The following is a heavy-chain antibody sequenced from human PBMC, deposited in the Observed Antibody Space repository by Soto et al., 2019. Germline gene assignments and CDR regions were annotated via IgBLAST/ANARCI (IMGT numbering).Heavy chain of an antibody. V-gene: IGHV1-18*01. CDR1: GYTFTSYG. J-gene: IGHJ6*03. CDR2: ISAYNGNT. D-gene: IGHD2-21*01. CDR3: AREVDSARPHPYYCYMDV. Sequence: ASVKVSCKASGYTFTSYGISWVRQAPGQGLEWMGWISAYNGNTNYAQKLQGRVTMTTDTSTSTAYMELRSLRSDDTAVYYCAREVDSARPHPYYCYMDVRGKGTTVTVSS.